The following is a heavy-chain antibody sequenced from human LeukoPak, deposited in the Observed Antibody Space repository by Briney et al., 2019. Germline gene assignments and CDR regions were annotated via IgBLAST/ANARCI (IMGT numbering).Heavy chain of an antibody. Sequence: PSETLSLTCTVSGGSISSYYWSWIRQPPGKGLEWIGYIYYSGSTNYNPSLKSRVTISVDTSKNQFSLKLSSVTAADTAVYYCARVNSPYYGSGSYYAPNFDYWGQGTLVTVSS. CDR2: IYYSGST. J-gene: IGHJ4*02. CDR3: ARVNSPYYGSGSYYAPNFDY. D-gene: IGHD3-10*01. V-gene: IGHV4-59*01. CDR1: GGSISSYY.